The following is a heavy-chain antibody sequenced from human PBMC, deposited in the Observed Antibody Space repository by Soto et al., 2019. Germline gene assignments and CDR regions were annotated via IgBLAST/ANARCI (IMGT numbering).Heavy chain of an antibody. J-gene: IGHJ2*01. CDR2: IWYDGSNK. V-gene: IGHV3-33*01. Sequence: QVQLVESGGGVVQPGRSLRLSCAASGFTFSSYGMHWVRQAPGKGLEWVAVIWYDGSNKYYADSVKGRFTISRDNSKNTLYLQMNSLRAEDTAVYYCARDRTICRYFDLWGRGTLVTVSS. D-gene: IGHD3-3*01. CDR1: GFTFSSYG. CDR3: ARDRTICRYFDL.